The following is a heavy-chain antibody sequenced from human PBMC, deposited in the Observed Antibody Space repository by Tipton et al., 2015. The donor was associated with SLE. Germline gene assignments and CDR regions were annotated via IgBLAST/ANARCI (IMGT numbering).Heavy chain of an antibody. CDR1: GGSFSGYY. D-gene: IGHD3-16*01. J-gene: IGHJ6*02. V-gene: IGHV3-66*01. Sequence: LSLTCAVYGGSFSGYYWSWIRQPPGKGLEWVSVIDSGVTSYYADSVMGRFTISRDISENTLYLQMSSLRADDAAVYYCARERGRGGYYHYGMDVWGQGTTVTVSS. CDR2: IDSGVTS. CDR3: ARERGRGGYYHYGMDV.